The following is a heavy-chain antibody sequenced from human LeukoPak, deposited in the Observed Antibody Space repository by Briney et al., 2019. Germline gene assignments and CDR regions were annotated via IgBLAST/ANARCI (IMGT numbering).Heavy chain of an antibody. J-gene: IGHJ4*02. Sequence: SQTLSLTCTVSGGSISSGSYYWSWSRQPAGKGLEWIGRIYPSGTTNYNPSLKSRVTISVDTSKNQFSLKLRSVTAADTAVYYCARGQELVAENYFDYWGQGTLVTVSS. CDR3: ARGQELVAENYFDY. V-gene: IGHV4-61*02. D-gene: IGHD5-12*01. CDR2: IYPSGTT. CDR1: GGSISSGSYY.